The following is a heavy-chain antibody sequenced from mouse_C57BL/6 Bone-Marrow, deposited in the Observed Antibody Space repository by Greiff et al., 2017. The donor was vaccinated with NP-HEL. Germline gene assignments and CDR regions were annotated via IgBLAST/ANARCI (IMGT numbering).Heavy chain of an antibody. Sequence: EVKLVESGGGLVKPGGSLKLSCAASGFTFSSYAMSWVRQTPEKRLEWVATISDGGSYTYYPDNVKGRFTISRDNAKNNLYLQMSHLKSEDTAMYYCARENPLPRYFDVWGTGTTVTVSS. CDR3: ARENPLPRYFDV. CDR1: GFTFSSYA. CDR2: ISDGGSYT. V-gene: IGHV5-4*01. J-gene: IGHJ1*03.